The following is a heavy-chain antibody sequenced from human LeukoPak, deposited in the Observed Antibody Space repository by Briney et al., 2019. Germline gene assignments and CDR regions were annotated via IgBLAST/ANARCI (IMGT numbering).Heavy chain of an antibody. D-gene: IGHD4-17*01. CDR2: ISAYNGNT. V-gene: IGHV1-18*01. J-gene: IGHJ4*02. Sequence: ASVKVSCKASGYTFTSYGISWVRQAPGQGLEWMGWISAYNGNTYYAQKLQGRVTMTTDTSTSTAYMELRSLRSDDTAVYYCARYDYGDYVFDYWGQGTLVTVSS. CDR1: GYTFTSYG. CDR3: ARYDYGDYVFDY.